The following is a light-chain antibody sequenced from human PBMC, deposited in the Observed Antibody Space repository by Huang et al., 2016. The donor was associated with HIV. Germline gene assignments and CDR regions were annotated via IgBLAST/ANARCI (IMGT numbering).Light chain of an antibody. CDR1: QSVKNK. Sequence: EVVMTQSPVTLSVSPGGRATLSCRASQSVKNKLAWFQQQPGEAPRLLIHDAAIRATGIPDRFSGSGCGTEFTLTISSLQSEDFAVYYCQQYNNWPPWTFGQGTKVEIK. CDR2: DAA. J-gene: IGKJ1*01. V-gene: IGKV3-15*01. CDR3: QQYNNWPPWT.